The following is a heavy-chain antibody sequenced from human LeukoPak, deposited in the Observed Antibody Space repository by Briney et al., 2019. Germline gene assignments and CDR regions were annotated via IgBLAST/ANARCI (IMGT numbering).Heavy chain of an antibody. CDR1: GGSISSSSYY. Sequence: ETLSLTCTVSGGSISSSSYYWGWIRQAPGKGLEWVSTISNSDGNTYYADSVKGRFTISRDNSKNTLYLQIYTLTAEDTAIYYCAKATGNLGNWGQGTQVTVSS. J-gene: IGHJ4*02. CDR2: ISNSDGNT. D-gene: IGHD1-1*01. CDR3: AKATGNLGN. V-gene: IGHV3-23*01.